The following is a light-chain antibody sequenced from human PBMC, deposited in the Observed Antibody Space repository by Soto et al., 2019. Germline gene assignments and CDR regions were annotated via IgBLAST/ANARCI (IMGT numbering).Light chain of an antibody. CDR1: QSVSSSY. Sequence: EIVLTQSPGTLSLSPGERATLSCRASQSVSSSYLAWYQQKPGQAPRLLIYGASSRATGIPDRFSGSGSGTDFTLTISRLEPADISVYYYQQDGSSPFTFGPGTKVDIK. V-gene: IGKV3-20*01. J-gene: IGKJ3*01. CDR2: GAS. CDR3: QQDGSSPFT.